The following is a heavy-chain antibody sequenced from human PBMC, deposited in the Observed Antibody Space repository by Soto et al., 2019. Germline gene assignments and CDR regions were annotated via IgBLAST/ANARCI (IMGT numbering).Heavy chain of an antibody. V-gene: IGHV1-69*12. Sequence: QVELVQSGAEVKKPGYSVKVSCKASGGTFSSYAISWVRQAPGQGLEWMGGIIPIFGTANYAQKFQGRVTITADESTSTAYMELGSLRSEDTAVYYCASGAGYSRGYLFDYWGQGTLVTVSS. CDR1: GGTFSSYA. CDR3: ASGAGYSRGYLFDY. CDR2: IIPIFGTA. J-gene: IGHJ4*02. D-gene: IGHD6-25*01.